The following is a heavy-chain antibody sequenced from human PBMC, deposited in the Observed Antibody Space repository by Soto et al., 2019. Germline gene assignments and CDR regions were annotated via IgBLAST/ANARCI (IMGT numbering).Heavy chain of an antibody. CDR1: GFSFSTYS. CDR2: IGGSGVNT. V-gene: IGHV3-23*01. D-gene: IGHD3-22*01. CDR3: VKERDSRGYFDV. Sequence: EVQLLESGGGIIQPGGSLRLSCAASGFSFSTYSMSWVRQAPGKGLEWVSAIGGSGVNTYYPDSVKGRFTISRDNSRNTVYLQMNSLRAEDTAAYYCVKERDSRGYFDVWGRGTLATVSS. J-gene: IGHJ2*01.